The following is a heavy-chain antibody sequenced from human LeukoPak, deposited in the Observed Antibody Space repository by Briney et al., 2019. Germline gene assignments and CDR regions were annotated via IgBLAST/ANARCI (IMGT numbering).Heavy chain of an antibody. CDR1: GFIFSSYG. Sequence: TGGSLRLSCAASGFIFSSYGMHWVRQAPGKGLEWVAFIRYDGSNKYYADSVKGRFTISRDNSKNTLYLQMNSLRAEDTAVYYCARHLNYYLDYWGQGTLVTVSS. CDR2: IRYDGSNK. CDR3: ARHLNYYLDY. D-gene: IGHD3-10*01. V-gene: IGHV3-30*02. J-gene: IGHJ4*02.